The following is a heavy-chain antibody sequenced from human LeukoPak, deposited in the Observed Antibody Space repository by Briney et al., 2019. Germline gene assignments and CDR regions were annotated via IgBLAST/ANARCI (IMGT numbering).Heavy chain of an antibody. D-gene: IGHD6-13*01. CDR2: INPDSGGT. J-gene: IGHJ3*02. V-gene: IGHV1-2*02. CDR3: ARGLAAADAFDI. CDR1: GYTFTGYY. Sequence: ASVKVSCKASGYTFTGYYMHWVRQAPGQGLERVGWINPDSGGTTYAQKFQGRVTMTRDTSIHTAYMDLSSLRSDDTAVYYCARGLAAADAFDIWGQGTMVTVSS.